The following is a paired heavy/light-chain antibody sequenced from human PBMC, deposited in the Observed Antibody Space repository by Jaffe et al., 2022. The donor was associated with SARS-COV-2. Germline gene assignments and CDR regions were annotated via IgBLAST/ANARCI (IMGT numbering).Light chain of an antibody. CDR1: QSVSSRY. Sequence: EIVLTQSPGTLSLSPGERATLSCRASQSVSSRYLAWYQQKPGQAPRLLIYGASSRSTGIPDRFSGSGSGTDFTLTISRLEPEDFAVYYCQQYGKGFTFGPGTKVDIK. CDR3: QQYGKGFT. CDR2: GAS. V-gene: IGKV3-20*01. J-gene: IGKJ3*01.
Heavy chain of an antibody. CDR1: GFTFHNYG. CDR2: ISYDGSDK. V-gene: IGHV3-30*18. CDR3: AKASLLTVTGVPPHDY. D-gene: IGHD6-19*01. Sequence: QVQLVESGGGVVQPGRSLRLSCAASGFTFHNYGMHWVRQAPGKGPEWVAVISYDGSDKYYADSVKGRFTISRDNSRDTLYLQMNSLRAEDTAVYHCAKASLLTVTGVPPHDYWGQGTLVTVSS. J-gene: IGHJ4*02.